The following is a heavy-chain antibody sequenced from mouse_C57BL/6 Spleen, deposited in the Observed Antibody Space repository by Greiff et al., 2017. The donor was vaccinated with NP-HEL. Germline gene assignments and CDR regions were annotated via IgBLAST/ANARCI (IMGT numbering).Heavy chain of an antibody. Sequence: VHLVESGPELVKPGASVKISCKASGYAFSSSWMNWVKQRPGKGLEWIGRIYPGDGDTNYNGKFKGKATLTADKSSSTAYMQLSSLTSEDSAVYFCARWGYGKIYAMDYWGQGTSVTVSS. V-gene: IGHV1-82*01. CDR3: ARWGYGKIYAMDY. CDR2: IYPGDGDT. J-gene: IGHJ4*01. D-gene: IGHD2-10*02. CDR1: GYAFSSSW.